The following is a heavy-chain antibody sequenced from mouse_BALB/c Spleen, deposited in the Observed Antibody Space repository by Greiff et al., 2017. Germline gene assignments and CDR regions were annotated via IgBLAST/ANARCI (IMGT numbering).Heavy chain of an antibody. Sequence: EVQLVESGGGLVQPGGSRKLSCAASGFTFSSFGMHWVRQAPEKGLEWVAYISSGSSTIYYADTVKGRFTISRDNPKNTLFLQMTSLRSEDTAMYYCARDLLRLRKAMDYWGQGTSVTVSS. J-gene: IGHJ4*01. V-gene: IGHV5-17*02. CDR1: GFTFSSFG. CDR2: ISSGSSTI. CDR3: ARDLLRLRKAMDY. D-gene: IGHD1-2*01.